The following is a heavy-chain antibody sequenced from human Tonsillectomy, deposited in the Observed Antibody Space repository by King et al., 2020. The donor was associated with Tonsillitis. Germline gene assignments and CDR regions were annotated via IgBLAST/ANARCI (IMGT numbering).Heavy chain of an antibody. CDR3: ARLVIQDYYYYYMDV. D-gene: IGHD3-22*01. CDR2: IDSDDDK. CDR1: GFSLSTSRMF. Sequence: VTLKESGPPLVKPTQTLTLTCTFSGFSLSTSRMFVSWIRRPPGKALEWLARIDSDDDKYYSTSLKTRLTTSKDTSKNQVVLTMTNMDPVDTATNYCARLVIQDYYYYYMDVWGKGTTVTVSS. J-gene: IGHJ6*03. V-gene: IGHV2-70*11.